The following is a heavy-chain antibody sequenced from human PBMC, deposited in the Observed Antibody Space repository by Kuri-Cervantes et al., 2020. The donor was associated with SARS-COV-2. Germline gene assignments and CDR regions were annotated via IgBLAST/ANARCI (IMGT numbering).Heavy chain of an antibody. D-gene: IGHD1-26*01. Sequence: ASGKGSLKASGYTFPTYYMHWVRQAPGQGLEWMGIINPSGGSTNYAQKFQWRVTMTRDTSTSTVYMELSSLRSEDTAVYYCARNYRGVGASNFDYWGQGTLVTVSS. CDR2: INPSGGST. CDR1: GYTFPTYY. J-gene: IGHJ4*02. V-gene: IGHV1-46*01. CDR3: ARNYRGVGASNFDY.